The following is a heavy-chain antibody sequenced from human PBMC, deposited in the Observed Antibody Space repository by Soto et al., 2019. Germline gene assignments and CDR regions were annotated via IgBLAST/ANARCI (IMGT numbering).Heavy chain of an antibody. CDR3: ARHLVGSTRGNFDY. V-gene: IGHV5-51*01. CDR2: IYPYDSDT. J-gene: IGHJ4*01. D-gene: IGHD2-2*01. CDR1: RYSFTTSR. Sequence: VPLQTTSHTSRYSFTTSRICLLRHMPGKGMEWMGNIYPYDSDTRYSPSFQGQVTISADTSITTAYLQWSGLRASDTAMYFCARHLVGSTRGNFDYWGQGTLVTVSS.